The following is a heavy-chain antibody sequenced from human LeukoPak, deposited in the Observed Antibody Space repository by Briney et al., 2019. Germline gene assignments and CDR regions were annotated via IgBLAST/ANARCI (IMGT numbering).Heavy chain of an antibody. CDR2: INHSGST. Sequence: PSETLSLTCAVYGGSFSGYYWSWIRQPPGKGLEWIGEINHSGSTNYNPSLKGRVTISVDTSKNQFSLKLSSVTAADTAVYYCARHEYYDFWSGYYRFDAFDIWGQGTMVTVSS. CDR3: ARHEYYDFWSGYYRFDAFDI. J-gene: IGHJ3*02. CDR1: GGSFSGYY. V-gene: IGHV4-34*01. D-gene: IGHD3-3*01.